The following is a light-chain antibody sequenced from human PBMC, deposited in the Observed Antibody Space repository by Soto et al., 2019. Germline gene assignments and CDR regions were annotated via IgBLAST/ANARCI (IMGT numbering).Light chain of an antibody. CDR1: SSDIGSYKH. V-gene: IGLV2-14*03. CDR2: EVS. CDR3: SSYASSRSYV. J-gene: IGLJ1*01. Sequence: QSALTQPVSVSGSPGQSVTISCTGTSSDIGSYKHVSWYQQYPGKAPKLMIYEVSDRPSRVSNRFSGSKSGNTASLTIFGLQAEDEADYYCSSYASSRSYVFGTGTKVTVL.